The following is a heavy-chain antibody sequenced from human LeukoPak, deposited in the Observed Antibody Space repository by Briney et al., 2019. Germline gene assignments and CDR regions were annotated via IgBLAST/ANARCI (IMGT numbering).Heavy chain of an antibody. V-gene: IGHV3-49*04. J-gene: IGHJ6*02. CDR1: GFTFGDYA. D-gene: IGHD3-3*01. CDR3: VGYDLWSGYRQYGMDV. Sequence: GGSLRLSCTASGFTFGDYAMSWVRQAPGKGLEWVGFIRSKAYGGATEYAASVKGRFTISRDDSKSIAYLQMNSLKTEDTAVYYCVGYDLWSGYRQYGMDVWGQGTTVTVSS. CDR2: IRSKAYGGAT.